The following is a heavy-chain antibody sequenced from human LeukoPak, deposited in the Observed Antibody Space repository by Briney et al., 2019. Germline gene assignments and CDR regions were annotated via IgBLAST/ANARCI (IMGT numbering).Heavy chain of an antibody. CDR1: GFTFNNYA. CDR2: VMGSAGTT. D-gene: IGHD1-1*01. Sequence: VGCLRLSCAASGFTFNNYAMSWVRQAPGMGLEWLSYVMGSAGTTYYAASVKGRFTLSRDNSKNTVYLQMGSLRAEDTAVYYCAKNRGGTYKYYMDVWGNGTTVTV. V-gene: IGHV3-23*01. CDR3: AKNRGGTYKYYMDV. J-gene: IGHJ6*03.